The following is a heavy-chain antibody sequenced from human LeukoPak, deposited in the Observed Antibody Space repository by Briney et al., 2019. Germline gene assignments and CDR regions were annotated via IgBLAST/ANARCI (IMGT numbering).Heavy chain of an antibody. CDR1: GYTFTGYY. Sequence: ASVKVSCKASGYTFTGYYMHWVRQAPGQGLEWMGWINPNSGGTNYAQKFQGRVTMTRDTSISTAYMELSRLRSDDTAVYYCARALWSGYYFPFDYWGQGTLVTVSS. J-gene: IGHJ4*02. CDR3: ARALWSGYYFPFDY. D-gene: IGHD3-3*01. V-gene: IGHV1-2*02. CDR2: INPNSGGT.